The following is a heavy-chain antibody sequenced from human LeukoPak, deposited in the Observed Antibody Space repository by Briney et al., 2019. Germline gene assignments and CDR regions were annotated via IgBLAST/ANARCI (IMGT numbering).Heavy chain of an antibody. CDR3: AREGGGDSTLDY. J-gene: IGHJ4*02. CDR1: GGSISSSSYY. V-gene: IGHV4-30-4*08. CDR2: IYYSGST. D-gene: IGHD2-21*02. Sequence: SETLSLTCTVSGGSISSSSYYWGWIRQPPGKGLEWIGYIYYSGSTYYNPSLKSRVTISVDTSKNQFSLKLSSVTAADTAVYYCAREGGGDSTLDYWGQGTLVTVSS.